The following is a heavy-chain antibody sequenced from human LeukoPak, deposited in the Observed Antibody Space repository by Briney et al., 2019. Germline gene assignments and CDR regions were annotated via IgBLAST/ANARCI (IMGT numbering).Heavy chain of an antibody. CDR1: GGSISSYY. J-gene: IGHJ4*02. V-gene: IGHV4-59*12. CDR3: ARDQRFLEWLLPLD. CDR2: IYYSGST. D-gene: IGHD3-3*01. Sequence: SETLSLTCTVSGGSISSYYWSWIRQPPGKGLEWIGYIYYSGSTNYNPSLKSRVTMSVDTSKNQFSLKLSSVTAADTAVYYCARDQRFLEWLLPLDWGQGTLVTVSS.